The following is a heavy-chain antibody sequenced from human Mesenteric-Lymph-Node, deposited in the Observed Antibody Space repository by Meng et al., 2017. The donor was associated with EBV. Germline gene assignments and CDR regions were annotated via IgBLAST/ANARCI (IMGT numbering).Heavy chain of an antibody. Sequence: QNTLKESGPTLVQPQQTLTMTCIFSGFSLNTSGVGMGWIRQPPGKALEWLALIYWDDEKRYSPSLKSRLTITKTTSKNQLVLTMTDMDPVDTATYYCAHRLDGYNYIDYWGQGTLVTVSS. CDR3: AHRLDGYNYIDY. CDR2: IYWDDEK. J-gene: IGHJ4*02. CDR1: GFSLNTSGVG. V-gene: IGHV2-5*02. D-gene: IGHD5-24*01.